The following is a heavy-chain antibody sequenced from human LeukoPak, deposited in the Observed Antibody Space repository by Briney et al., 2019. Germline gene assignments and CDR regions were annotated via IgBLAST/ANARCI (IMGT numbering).Heavy chain of an antibody. J-gene: IGHJ4*02. V-gene: IGHV4-59*08. CDR1: GGSISSYY. CDR2: IYYSGST. CDR3: ARTTSGWYRGFDY. Sequence: SETLSLTCTVSGGSISSYYWSWIRQPPGKGLEWIGYIYYSGSTNYNPSLKGRVTISVDTSKNQLSLKLSSVTAADTAVYYCARTTSGWYRGFDYWGQGTLVTVSS. D-gene: IGHD6-19*01.